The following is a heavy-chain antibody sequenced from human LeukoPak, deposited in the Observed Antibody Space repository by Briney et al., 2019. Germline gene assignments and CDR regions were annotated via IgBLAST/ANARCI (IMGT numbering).Heavy chain of an antibody. CDR3: AKGPLIEVAGTTWDY. CDR2: ISGSGANT. D-gene: IGHD6-19*01. CDR1: GLTFSNYA. Sequence: GGSLRLSCAASGLTFSNYAMSWVRQAPGKGLEWVSAISGSGANTYHADSVKGRFTISRDNSKNTLYLQMNSLRAEDRAIYYCAKGPLIEVAGTTWDYWGQGTLVTVSS. V-gene: IGHV3-23*01. J-gene: IGHJ4*02.